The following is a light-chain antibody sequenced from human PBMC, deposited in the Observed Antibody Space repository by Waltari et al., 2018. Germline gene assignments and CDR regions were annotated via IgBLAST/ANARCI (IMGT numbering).Light chain of an antibody. V-gene: IGKV1-NL1*01. CDR3: QQYYNTPPWT. J-gene: IGKJ1*01. Sequence: DIQMTQSPPSLFASVGDRVTITCRASQDIRFSLVWYQQKPGKAPKLLLFAASRLESGVPSRFSGSGSGTEYTLTISSLQPEDFATYYCQQYYNTPPWTFGQGTKVEIK. CDR2: AAS. CDR1: QDIRFS.